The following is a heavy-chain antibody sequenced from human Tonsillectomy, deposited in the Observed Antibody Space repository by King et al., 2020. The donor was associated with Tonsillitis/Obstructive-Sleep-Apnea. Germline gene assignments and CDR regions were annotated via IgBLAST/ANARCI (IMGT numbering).Heavy chain of an antibody. V-gene: IGHV4-34*01. CDR1: GGSFSGYY. CDR2: INHSEST. Sequence: VQLQQWGAGLLKPSETLSLTCAVYGGSFSGYYWTWIRQPPGKGLEWIGEINHSESTNYNPSLKSRVTISVDTSKNKVSLKLSSVTAADTAVYYCARGPYYYYFWSGPSDYYMDGWGKGTTVTVSS. D-gene: IGHD3-3*01. J-gene: IGHJ6*03. CDR3: ARGPYYYYFWSGPSDYYMDG.